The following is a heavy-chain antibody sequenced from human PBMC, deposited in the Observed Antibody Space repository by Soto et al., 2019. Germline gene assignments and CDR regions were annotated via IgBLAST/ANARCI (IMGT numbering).Heavy chain of an antibody. CDR2: IYYSGST. CDR3: ARVGFLEWFLTFDP. J-gene: IGHJ5*02. D-gene: IGHD3-3*01. Sequence: KPSETLSLTCTVSGGSISSGGYYWSWIRQHPGKGLEWIGYIYYSGSTYYNPSLKSRVTISVDTSKNQFSLKLSSVTAADTAVYYCARVGFLEWFLTFDPWGQGTLVTVSS. V-gene: IGHV4-31*03. CDR1: GGSISSGGYY.